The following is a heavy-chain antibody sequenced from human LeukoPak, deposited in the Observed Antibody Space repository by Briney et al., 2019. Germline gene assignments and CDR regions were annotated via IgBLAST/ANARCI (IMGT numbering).Heavy chain of an antibody. CDR1: GFTFSTVR. J-gene: IGHJ3*01. CDR3: AREDKYGFDF. V-gene: IGHV3-7*04. Sequence: GGTLRLSCAASGFTFSTVRMSWLRQAPGKGLEWVANIKWDASKNYYVDSVKGRFTISRDNAKNSVFLQMNSLRAEDTAVYYCAREDKYGFDFWGLGTMVTVSS. CDR2: IKWDASKN.